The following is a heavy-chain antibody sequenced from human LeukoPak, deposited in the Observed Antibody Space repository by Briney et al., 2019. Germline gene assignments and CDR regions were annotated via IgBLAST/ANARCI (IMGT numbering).Heavy chain of an antibody. CDR2: INHSGST. D-gene: IGHD3-22*01. CDR3: ARSVGRAGYDSSGYYRPFDY. Sequence: SETLSLTRAVYGGSFSGYYWSWIRQPPGKGLEWIGEINHSGSTNYNPSLKSRVTISVDTSKNQFSLKLSSVTAADTAVYYCARSVGRAGYDSSGYYRPFDYWGQGTLVTVSS. CDR1: GGSFSGYY. V-gene: IGHV4-34*01. J-gene: IGHJ4*02.